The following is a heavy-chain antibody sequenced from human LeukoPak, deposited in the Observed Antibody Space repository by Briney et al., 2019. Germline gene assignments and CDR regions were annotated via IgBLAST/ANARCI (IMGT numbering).Heavy chain of an antibody. CDR2: IFTSGRT. CDR3: ATSHDVKTAPYDL. Sequence: PSETLSLTCSVSGGSISSYCWSWVRQSPGKGLEWIGYIFTSGRTDYNPSLKSRVTMSVDTSKNQLSMELRFLTAADTAVYYCATSHDVKTAPYDLWGQGTLVTVSS. J-gene: IGHJ5*02. V-gene: IGHV4-4*09. CDR1: GGSISSYC. D-gene: IGHD2-21*01.